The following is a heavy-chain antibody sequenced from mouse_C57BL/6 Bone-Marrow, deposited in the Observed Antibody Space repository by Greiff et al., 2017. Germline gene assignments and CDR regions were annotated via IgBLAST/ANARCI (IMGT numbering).Heavy chain of an antibody. CDR2: INPNNGGT. CDR1: GYTFTDYN. J-gene: IGHJ1*03. V-gene: IGHV1-18*01. D-gene: IGHD1-1*01. Sequence: VQLKESGPELVKPGASVKIPCKASGYTFTDYNMDWVKQSHGKSLEWIGDINPNNGGTIYNQKFKGKATLTVDKSSSTAYMELRSLTSEDTAVYYCARRNYGSSYVGYFDVWGTGTTVTVSS. CDR3: ARRNYGSSYVGYFDV.